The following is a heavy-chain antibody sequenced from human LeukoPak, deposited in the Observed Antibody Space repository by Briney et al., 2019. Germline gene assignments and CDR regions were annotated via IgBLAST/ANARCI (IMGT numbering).Heavy chain of an antibody. V-gene: IGHV3-7*03. D-gene: IGHD4-17*01. CDR3: AKNSAVTHGEEYFDS. Sequence: PGRSLRLSRPASGFTFGEFAMSWFRQAPGKGLEWVANINEDGRGKYYVDSVKGRFTISRDNAKNSLYLQMNSLTAEDTAVYYCAKNSAVTHGEEYFDSWGQGTLVTVSS. CDR1: GFTFGEFA. J-gene: IGHJ4*02. CDR2: INEDGRGK.